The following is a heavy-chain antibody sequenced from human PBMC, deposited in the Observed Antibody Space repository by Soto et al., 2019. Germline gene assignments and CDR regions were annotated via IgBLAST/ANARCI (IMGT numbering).Heavy chain of an antibody. V-gene: IGHV4-34*01. CDR2: INHSGST. Sequence: PSETLSLTCAVYGWSFSGYYWSWIRQPPGKGLEWMGEINHSGSTNYNPSLKSRLTISANTYNNQFPLQLTAVTAAGTAVYYGARGAGGIVVLVAATPGNWFDPWGQGTLVTVSS. D-gene: IGHD2-15*01. J-gene: IGHJ5*02. CDR1: GWSFSGYY. CDR3: ARGAGGIVVLVAATPGNWFDP.